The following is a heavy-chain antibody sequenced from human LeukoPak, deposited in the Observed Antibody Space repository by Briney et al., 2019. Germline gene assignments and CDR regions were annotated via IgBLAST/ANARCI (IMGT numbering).Heavy chain of an antibody. CDR1: GGSISSSSYY. D-gene: IGHD4-17*01. CDR2: IYYSGST. J-gene: IGHJ4*02. CDR3: ARGPGDYGDYEGYYFDY. V-gene: IGHV4-39*01. Sequence: SETLSLTCTVSGGSISSSSYYWGWIRQPPRKGLEWIGSIYYSGSTYYNPSLKSRVTISVDTSKNQFSLKLSSVTAADTAVYYCARGPGDYGDYEGYYFDYWGQGTLVTVSS.